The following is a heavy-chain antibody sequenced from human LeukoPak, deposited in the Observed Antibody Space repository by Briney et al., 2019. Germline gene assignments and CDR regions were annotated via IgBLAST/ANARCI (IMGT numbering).Heavy chain of an antibody. J-gene: IGHJ4*02. Sequence: GGSLRLSCAVPGFSVSSFGMSWVRQAPGKGLEWISAISLNGETTWYADSVKGRFIISRDNSKNTLYLQLTSLRAEDTAVYYCAQGFSSGWYPYWGQGSLVSVSS. D-gene: IGHD6-19*01. CDR2: ISLNGETT. CDR1: GFSVSSFG. CDR3: AQGFSSGWYPY. V-gene: IGHV3-23*01.